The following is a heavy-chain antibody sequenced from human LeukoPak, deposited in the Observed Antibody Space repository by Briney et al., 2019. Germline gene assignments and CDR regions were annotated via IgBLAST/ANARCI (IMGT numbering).Heavy chain of an antibody. CDR2: INHSGST. J-gene: IGHJ4*02. CDR3: ARRGGWLQCFAY. CDR1: GFTFSNYA. V-gene: IGHV4-34*01. D-gene: IGHD5-24*01. Sequence: GSLRLSCAASGFTFSNYAMNWIRQPPGKGLEWIGEINHSGSTNYNPSLKSRVTISVDTSKNQFSLKLSSVTAADTAVYYCARRGGWLQCFAYWGQGTLVTVSS.